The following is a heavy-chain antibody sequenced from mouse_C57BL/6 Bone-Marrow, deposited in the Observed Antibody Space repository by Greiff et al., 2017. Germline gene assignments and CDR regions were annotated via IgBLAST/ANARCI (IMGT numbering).Heavy chain of an antibody. J-gene: IGHJ4*01. CDR2: IRNKANGYTT. Sequence: EVMLVESGGGLVQPGGSLSLSCAASGFTFTDYYMSWVRQPPGKALEWLGFIRNKANGYTTEYSASVKGRFTISRDNSQSILYLQMNGLRAEDIATYYCARLLRAMDYWGQGTSVTVSS. D-gene: IGHD1-1*01. V-gene: IGHV7-3*01. CDR3: ARLLRAMDY. CDR1: GFTFTDYY.